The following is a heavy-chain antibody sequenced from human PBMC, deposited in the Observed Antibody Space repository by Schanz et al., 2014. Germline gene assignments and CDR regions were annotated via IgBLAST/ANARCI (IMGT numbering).Heavy chain of an antibody. D-gene: IGHD3-10*01. Sequence: QLQLQESGPGLVKASETLSLTCSVSGGSINSGGYRWGWIRQPPGKGLEWIGTMYSSGSTYYNPPLKRRVPIPADTPRNHFSLRVFSVTAADTALYYCARLRGGGVIITTWGQGTLVTVSS. CDR3: ARLRGGGVIITT. CDR2: MYSSGST. V-gene: IGHV4-39*01. CDR1: GGSINSGGYR. J-gene: IGHJ5*02.